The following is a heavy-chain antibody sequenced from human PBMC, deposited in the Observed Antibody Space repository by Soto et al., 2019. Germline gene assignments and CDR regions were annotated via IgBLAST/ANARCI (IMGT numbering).Heavy chain of an antibody. J-gene: IGHJ5*02. V-gene: IGHV4-39*07. CDR2: IYYRGST. CDR1: GDSISSSSYY. D-gene: IGHD2-2*01. CDR3: ARVPDR. Sequence: SETLSLTCTVSGDSISSSSYYWGWIRQPPGKGLEWIGSIYYRGSTYYNPSLKSRVTISVDRSKNQFSLKLSSVTAADTAVYYCARVPDRWGQGTLVTVSS.